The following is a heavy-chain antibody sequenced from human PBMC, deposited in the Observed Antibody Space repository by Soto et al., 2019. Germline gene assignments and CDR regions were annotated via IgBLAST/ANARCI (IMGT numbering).Heavy chain of an antibody. V-gene: IGHV3-53*01. CDR3: AKEDTSSGSLDY. D-gene: IGHD6-19*01. Sequence: GGSLRLSCAVSGFTVSNNYMSWVRQAPGKGLEGVSVIYSGGYTAYGDSVKGRFTISRDNSKNTLYLQMNSLRAEDSASYYCAKEDTSSGSLDYWGQGALVTVSS. CDR2: IYSGGYT. J-gene: IGHJ4*02. CDR1: GFTVSNNY.